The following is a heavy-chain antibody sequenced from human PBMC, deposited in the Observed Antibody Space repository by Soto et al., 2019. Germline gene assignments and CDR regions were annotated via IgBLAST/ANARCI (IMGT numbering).Heavy chain of an antibody. J-gene: IGHJ4*02. D-gene: IGHD1-26*01. CDR2: ISYDGSNK. Sequence: GGSLRLSCAASGFTFSSYGMHWVRQAPGKGLEWVAVISYDGSNKYYADSVKGRFTISRDNSKNTLYLQMNSLRAEDTAVYYCAKEFSAEAELPNIYYFDYWGQGTLVTVSS. CDR1: GFTFSSYG. V-gene: IGHV3-30*18. CDR3: AKEFSAEAELPNIYYFDY.